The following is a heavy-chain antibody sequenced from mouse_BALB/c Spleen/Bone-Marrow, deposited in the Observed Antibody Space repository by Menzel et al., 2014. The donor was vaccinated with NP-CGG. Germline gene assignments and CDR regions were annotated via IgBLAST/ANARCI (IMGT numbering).Heavy chain of an antibody. CDR2: ISYDGSN. Sequence: QLKDSGPGLVETSQSLSLTCSVNGYSLTRGYYWNLVRQFPGNKLEWMGYISYDGSNKYNPSLKNRIAITRDTSMNQFFLKLNSVTTEDTATYYCVRDGATRFFQCYSDYWGQGTTLTVSS. D-gene: IGHD3-1*01. V-gene: IGHV3-6*02. CDR1: GYSLTRGYY. CDR3: VRDGATRFFQCYSDY. J-gene: IGHJ2*01.